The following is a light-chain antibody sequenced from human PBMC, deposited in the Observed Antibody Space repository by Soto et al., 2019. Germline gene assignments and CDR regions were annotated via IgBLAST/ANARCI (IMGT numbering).Light chain of an antibody. CDR2: VAS. V-gene: IGKV3-15*01. J-gene: IGKJ4*02. CDR3: QQYNALPLT. Sequence: EIVMTQSPATLSVSPGERVTISCSASQGVNSNLAWYQQKPGQTPKLRVYVASPRAPGIPARFSGSGSGTEFTLTINSLQSEDFAIYYCQQYNALPLTFGGGTKVEFK. CDR1: QGVNSN.